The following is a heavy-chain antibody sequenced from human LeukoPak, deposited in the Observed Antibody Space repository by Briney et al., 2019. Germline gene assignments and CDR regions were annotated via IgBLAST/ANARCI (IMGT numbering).Heavy chain of an antibody. CDR2: IYYSGST. V-gene: IGHV4-39*07. CDR1: GGSISSSSYY. Sequence: SETLSLTCTVSGGSISSSSYYWGWIRQPPGKGLEWIGSIYYSGSTYYNPSLKSRVTISVDTSKNQFSLKLSSVTAADTAVYYCARVALYYYDSSGYSPEYFQHWGQGTLVTVSS. D-gene: IGHD3-22*01. CDR3: ARVALYYYDSSGYSPEYFQH. J-gene: IGHJ1*01.